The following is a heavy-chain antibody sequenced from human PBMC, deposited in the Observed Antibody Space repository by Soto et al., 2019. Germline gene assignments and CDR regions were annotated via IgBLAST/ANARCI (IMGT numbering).Heavy chain of an antibody. D-gene: IGHD6-19*01. V-gene: IGHV3-33*01. CDR3: ARDGHSSGWMTPTNYYYYYMDV. CDR2: IWYDGSNK. Sequence: GGSLRLSCAASGFTFSSYGMHWVRQAPGKGLEWVAVIWYDGSNKYYADSVKGRFTISRDNSKNTLYLQMNSLRAEDTAVYYCARDGHSSGWMTPTNYYYYYMDVWGKGTTVTVSS. CDR1: GFTFSSYG. J-gene: IGHJ6*03.